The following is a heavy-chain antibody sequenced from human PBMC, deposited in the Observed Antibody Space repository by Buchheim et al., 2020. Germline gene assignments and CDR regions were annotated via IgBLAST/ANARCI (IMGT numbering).Heavy chain of an antibody. CDR1: GGSVSIGNYY. D-gene: IGHD3-3*01. J-gene: IGHJ6*03. V-gene: IGHV4-61*01. CDR2: IYYSGST. CDR3: ARGPDYDFWRGRMRYYYMDV. Sequence: QVQLQESGPGLVKPSETLSLTCSVSGGSVSIGNYYWSWIRQPPGKGLEWIGYIYYSGSTNYNPSLKSRVTISVDTSKNQFSLKLSSVTAADTAVYYCARGPDYDFWRGRMRYYYMDVWGKGTT.